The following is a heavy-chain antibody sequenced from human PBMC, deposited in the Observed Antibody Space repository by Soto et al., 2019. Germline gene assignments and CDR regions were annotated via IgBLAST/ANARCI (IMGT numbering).Heavy chain of an antibody. D-gene: IGHD6-25*01. V-gene: IGHV6-1*01. Sequence: PSQTLSLTCAISGDSVSINSAAWNWIRQSPSRGLEWLGRSYYRSKWYNDYAVSVKSGITINRDTSKNQFSLQLNSVTPEDTDVYYCARRSPFGSGCYPYYYGMNVWGQVSTVTVSS. CDR3: ARRSPFGSGCYPYYYGMNV. CDR1: GDSVSINSAA. J-gene: IGHJ6*02. CDR2: SYYRSKWYN.